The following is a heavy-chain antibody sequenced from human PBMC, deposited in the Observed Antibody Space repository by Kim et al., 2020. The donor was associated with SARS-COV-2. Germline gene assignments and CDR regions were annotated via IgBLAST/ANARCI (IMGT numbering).Heavy chain of an antibody. J-gene: IGHJ3*02. CDR2: IRSKAYGGTT. CDR3: TLDGYNYADAFDI. Sequence: GGSLRLSCTASGFTFGDYAMSWFRQAPGKGLEWVGFIRSKAYGGTTEYAASVKGRFTISRDDSKSIAYLQMNSLKTEDTAVYYCTLDGYNYADAFDIWGQGTMVTVSS. CDR1: GFTFGDYA. D-gene: IGHD5-12*01. V-gene: IGHV3-49*03.